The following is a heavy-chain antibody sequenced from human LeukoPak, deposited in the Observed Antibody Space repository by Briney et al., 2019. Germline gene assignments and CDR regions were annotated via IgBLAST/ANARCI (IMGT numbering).Heavy chain of an antibody. CDR2: ISGSGGTT. D-gene: IGHD6-13*01. J-gene: IGHJ4*02. CDR1: GFTFSSYA. V-gene: IGHV3-23*01. Sequence: GGSLRLSCAASGFTFSSYAMSWVRQAPGKGLEWVSGISGSGGTTYYADSVKGRFTISRDNSKNTLYLQMNSLRAEDTAVYYCAKDPQPIARFDYWGQGTLVTVSS. CDR3: AKDPQPIARFDY.